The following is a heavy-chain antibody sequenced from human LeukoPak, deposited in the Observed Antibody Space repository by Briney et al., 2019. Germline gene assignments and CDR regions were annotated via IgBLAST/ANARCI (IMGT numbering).Heavy chain of an antibody. CDR2: INHSGST. J-gene: IGHJ4*02. CDR3: ARAYYDFWSGYYTTEVWDY. V-gene: IGHV4-34*01. D-gene: IGHD3-3*01. Sequence: SETLSLTCTVSGDYINDDDYYWSWIRQPPGKGLEWIGEINHSGSTNYNPSLKSRVTISVDTSKNQFSLKLSSVTAADTAVYYCARAYYDFWSGYYTTEVWDYWGQGTLVTVSS. CDR1: GDYINDDDYY.